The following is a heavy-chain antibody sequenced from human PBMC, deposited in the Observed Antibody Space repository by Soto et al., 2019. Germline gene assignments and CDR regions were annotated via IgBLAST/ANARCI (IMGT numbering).Heavy chain of an antibody. CDR3: ARRLYDFWSGYSFSSDY. J-gene: IGHJ4*02. V-gene: IGHV3-21*01. D-gene: IGHD3-3*01. CDR1: GFTLAHHE. CDR2: ISSSSSYI. Sequence: PGGSLRLSCAVSGFTLAHHEMSWVRQAPGKGLEWVSSISSSSSYIYYADSVKGRFTISRDNAKNSLYLQMNSLRAEDTAVYYCARRLYDFWSGYSFSSDYWGQGTLVTVSS.